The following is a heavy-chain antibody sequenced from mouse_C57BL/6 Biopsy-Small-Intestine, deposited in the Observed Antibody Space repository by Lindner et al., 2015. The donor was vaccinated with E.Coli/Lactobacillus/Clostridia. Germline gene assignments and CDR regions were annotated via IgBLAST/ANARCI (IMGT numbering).Heavy chain of an antibody. CDR3: ARRTGTYFDV. CDR2: ISSGSSTI. V-gene: IGHV5-17*01. D-gene: IGHD4-1*01. CDR1: GFTFSDYG. Sequence: VQLQESGGGLVKPGGSLKLSCAASGFTFSDYGMHWVRQAPEKGLEWVAYISSGSSTIYYADTVKGRFTISRDNAKNTLFLQMTSLRSEDTAMYYCARRTGTYFDVWGTGTTVTVSS. J-gene: IGHJ1*03.